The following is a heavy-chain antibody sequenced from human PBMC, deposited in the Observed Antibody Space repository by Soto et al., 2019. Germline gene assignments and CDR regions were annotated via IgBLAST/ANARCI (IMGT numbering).Heavy chain of an antibody. V-gene: IGHV4-39*01. CDR2: IYYSGST. CDR3: ARLSIAVAGTFDY. J-gene: IGHJ4*02. CDR1: GGSISSSSYY. Sequence: SETLSLTCTVSGGSISSSSYYWGWIRQPPGKGLEWIGSIYYSGSTYYNPSLKSRVTISVDTSKNQFSLKLSSVTAEDTAVYYCARLSIAVAGTFDYWGQGTLVIVSS. D-gene: IGHD6-19*01.